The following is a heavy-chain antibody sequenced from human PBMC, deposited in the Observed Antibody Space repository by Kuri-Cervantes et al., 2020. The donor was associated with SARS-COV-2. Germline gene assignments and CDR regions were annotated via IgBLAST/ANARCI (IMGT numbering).Heavy chain of an antibody. CDR1: GFSLSTREVG. Sequence: SGPTLVKPTQTLTLTCTFSGFSLSTREVGVGWIRQPPGKAPEWLALIYWDDDKRYSPSLERRLTITKDTSKNQVVLTLTNMDPADTGTYFCAHLGPYTTGWGYFDPWGQGTLVTVSS. V-gene: IGHV2-5*02. CDR3: AHLGPYTTGWGYFDP. D-gene: IGHD6-19*01. CDR2: IYWDDDK. J-gene: IGHJ5*02.